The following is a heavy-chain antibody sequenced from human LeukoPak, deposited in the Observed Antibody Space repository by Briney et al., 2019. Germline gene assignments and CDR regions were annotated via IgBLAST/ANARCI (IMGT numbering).Heavy chain of an antibody. CDR1: GFTFTSYA. J-gene: IGHJ4*02. CDR3: ATKLGSGYDYVY. V-gene: IGHV3-23*01. D-gene: IGHD5-12*01. Sequence: GGSLRLSCAASGFTFTSYAMAWVRQAPGKGLEWVSTISAGGARTYYADSVKGRFTISRDSSKNTLYLQMTSLRAEDTAVYYCATKLGSGYDYVYWGQGTLVTVSS. CDR2: ISAGGART.